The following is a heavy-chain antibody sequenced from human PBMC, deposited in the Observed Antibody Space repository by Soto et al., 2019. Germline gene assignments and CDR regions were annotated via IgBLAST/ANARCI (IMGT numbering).Heavy chain of an antibody. V-gene: IGHV1-18*04. D-gene: IGHD2-15*01. CDR3: ARDGYCSGGSCYYHYYYGMDV. Sequence: ASVKVSCKASGYTFTSYGISWVRQAPGQGLEWMGWISAYNGNTNYAQKLQGRVTMTTDTSTSTAYMELRSLRSDDTAVYYCARDGYCSGGSCYYHYYYGMDVWGQGTTVTVSS. J-gene: IGHJ6*02. CDR1: GYTFTSYG. CDR2: ISAYNGNT.